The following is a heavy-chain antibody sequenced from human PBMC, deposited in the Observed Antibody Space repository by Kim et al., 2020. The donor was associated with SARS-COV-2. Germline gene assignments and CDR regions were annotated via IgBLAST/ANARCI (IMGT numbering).Heavy chain of an antibody. V-gene: IGHV4-38-2*02. CDR3: ARVQAPAVTFDY. J-gene: IGHJ4*02. Sequence: SETLSLTCTVSGYSISSGFYWGWVRQPPGKGLEWVATIYHSGSTYYNPSLKSRVTISVDTSKNQFSLKLTSVTAADTAVYYCARVQAPAVTFDYWGRGT. D-gene: IGHD6-13*01. CDR2: IYHSGST. CDR1: GYSISSGFY.